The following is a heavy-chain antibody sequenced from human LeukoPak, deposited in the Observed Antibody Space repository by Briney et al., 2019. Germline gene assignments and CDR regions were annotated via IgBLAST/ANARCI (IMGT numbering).Heavy chain of an antibody. Sequence: PGGSLRLSCAASGFTFSSYSMNWVRQAPGKGLELASSISSSSSYIYYADSVKGRFTISRDNAKNSLYLQMNSLRAEDTAVYYCARDYDILTGEDYWGQGTLVTVSS. V-gene: IGHV3-21*01. CDR2: ISSSSSYI. CDR3: ARDYDILTGEDY. CDR1: GFTFSSYS. J-gene: IGHJ4*02. D-gene: IGHD3-9*01.